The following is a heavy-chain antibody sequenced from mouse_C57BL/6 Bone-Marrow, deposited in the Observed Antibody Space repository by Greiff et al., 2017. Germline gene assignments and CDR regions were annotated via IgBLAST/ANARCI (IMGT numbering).Heavy chain of an antibody. CDR2: IDPENGDT. J-gene: IGHJ4*01. CDR1: GFNIKDDY. CDR3: TTPDYYAMDY. V-gene: IGHV14-4*01. Sequence: EVQLQQSGAELVRPGASVKLSCTASGFNIKDDYMHWVKQRPEQGLEWIGWIDPENGDTEYASKFQGKATITAETSSNTAYLQLSSLTSEDTAVYYCTTPDYYAMDYWGQGTSVTVSS.